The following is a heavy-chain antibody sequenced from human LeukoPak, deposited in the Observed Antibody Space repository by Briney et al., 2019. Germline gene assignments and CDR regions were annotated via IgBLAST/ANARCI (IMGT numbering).Heavy chain of an antibody. J-gene: IGHJ4*02. V-gene: IGHV3-53*01. CDR2: IYSGGTT. CDR1: GFSVGTNY. CDR3: AREQWLVRGFDY. D-gene: IGHD6-19*01. Sequence: PGGSLRLSCAASGFSVGTNYMSWVRQAPGKGPEWVSVIYSGGTTYYAESVKGRFTISRDNSKNTLFLQMNSLRAEDTAVYYCAREQWLVRGFDYWGQGTLVTVSS.